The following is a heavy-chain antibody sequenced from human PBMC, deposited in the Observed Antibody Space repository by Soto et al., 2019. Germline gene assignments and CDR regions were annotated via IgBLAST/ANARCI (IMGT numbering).Heavy chain of an antibody. CDR2: MYYSGTT. V-gene: IGHV4-38-2*02. Sequence: SETLSLTCAVSGFSIRSGYYWGWIRQPQGKGLEWIASMYYSGTTYYNPSLKSRVGISVETSKNQLSLQLRAVTAADTAVHYRARECDRDVYTGSYFDYWGQGARVTVSS. D-gene: IGHD3-22*01. J-gene: IGHJ4*03. CDR1: GFSIRSGYY. CDR3: ARECDRDVYTGSYFDY.